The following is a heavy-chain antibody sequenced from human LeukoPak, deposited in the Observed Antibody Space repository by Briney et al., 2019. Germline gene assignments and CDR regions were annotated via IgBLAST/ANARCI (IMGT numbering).Heavy chain of an antibody. Sequence: KTSETPSLTCAVSGGPISSGGYSWSWIRQPPGKGLEWIGYIYHSGSTYYNPSLKSRVTISVDRSKNQFSLKLSSVTAADTAVYYCARSKRGNLYCSGGSCYSFWFDPWGQGTLVTVSS. D-gene: IGHD2-15*01. CDR3: ARSKRGNLYCSGGSCYSFWFDP. V-gene: IGHV4-30-2*01. CDR1: GGPISSGGYS. J-gene: IGHJ5*02. CDR2: IYHSGST.